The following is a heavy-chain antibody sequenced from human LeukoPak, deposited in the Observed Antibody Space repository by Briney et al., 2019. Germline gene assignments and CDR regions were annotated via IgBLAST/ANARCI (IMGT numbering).Heavy chain of an antibody. CDR3: ARRVYYMDV. CDR2: ISSSSSTI. CDR1: GFTFSSYS. J-gene: IGHJ6*03. V-gene: IGHV3-48*01. Sequence: GGSLRLSCAASGFTFSSYSMNWVRQAPGKGLEWVSYISSSSSTIYYADSVKGRFTISRDNAKNSLYLQMNSLRAEDTAVYYCARRVYYMDVWGKGTTVTVSS.